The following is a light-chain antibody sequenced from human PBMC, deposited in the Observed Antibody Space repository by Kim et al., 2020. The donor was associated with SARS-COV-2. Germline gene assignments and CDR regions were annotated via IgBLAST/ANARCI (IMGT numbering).Light chain of an antibody. V-gene: IGKV3-15*01. CDR2: GAS. Sequence: EIVLTQSPGTLSLSPGERATLSCRVSQSVSSNLAWYQQKPGQAPRLLIYGASTRATGIPARFSGSGSGTEFTLTISSLQSEDFAVYYCQQYNNWPPDTFGQGTRLEIK. CDR1: QSVSSN. CDR3: QQYNNWPPDT. J-gene: IGKJ5*01.